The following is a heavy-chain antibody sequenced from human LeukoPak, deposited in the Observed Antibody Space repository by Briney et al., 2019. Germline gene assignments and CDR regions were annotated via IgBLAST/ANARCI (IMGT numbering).Heavy chain of an antibody. D-gene: IGHD6-13*01. V-gene: IGHV4-39*07. CDR2: IYYSGST. J-gene: IGHJ4*02. CDR3: ARSGSIWSFDY. CDR1: GGSISSSSYY. Sequence: SETLSLTCTVSGGSISSSSYYWGWIRQPPGKGLEWIGSIYYSGSTYYNPSLKSRVTISVDTSKNQFSLKLSSVTAADTAVYYCARSGSIWSFDYWGQGTLVTVSS.